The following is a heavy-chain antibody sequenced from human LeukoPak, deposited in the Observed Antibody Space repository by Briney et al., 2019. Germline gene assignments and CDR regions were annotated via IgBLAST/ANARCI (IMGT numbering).Heavy chain of an antibody. V-gene: IGHV3-64*01. Sequence: PGGSLRLSCAASGFTFSSYAMHWVRQAPGKGLEYVSAISSNGGSTYYANSVKGGFTISRDNSKNTLYLQMGSLRAEDMAVYYCARELTYYYVFDIWGQGTMVTVSS. J-gene: IGHJ3*02. CDR3: ARELTYYYVFDI. CDR1: GFTFSSYA. CDR2: ISSNGGST. D-gene: IGHD3-10*01.